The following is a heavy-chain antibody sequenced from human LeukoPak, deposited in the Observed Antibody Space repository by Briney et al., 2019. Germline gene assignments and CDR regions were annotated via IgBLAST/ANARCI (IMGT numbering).Heavy chain of an antibody. CDR2: IDNSGSI. J-gene: IGHJ5*02. CDR3: ARGDWFDP. Sequence: PSQTLSLTCTVSGGSMSSGNYYGSWIRHPAGKGLEWIGRIDNSGSINYNPSLRSRVTISLDTSKNQFSLNLTSVTAADTAVYYCARGDWFDPWGQGTLVAVSS. V-gene: IGHV4-61*02. CDR1: GGSMSSGNYY.